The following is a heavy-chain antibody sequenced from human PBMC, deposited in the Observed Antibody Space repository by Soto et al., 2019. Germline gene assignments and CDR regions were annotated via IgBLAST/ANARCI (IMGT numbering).Heavy chain of an antibody. CDR1: GFTFSSYG. V-gene: IGHV3-33*01. CDR3: ARVYDFWSGLGY. Sequence: GGSLRLSCAASGFTFSSYGMHWVRQAPGKGLEWAAVIWYDGSNKYYADSVKGRFTISRDNSKNTLYLQMNSLRAEDTAVYYCARVYDFWSGLGYWGQGTLVTVSS. CDR2: IWYDGSNK. J-gene: IGHJ4*02. D-gene: IGHD3-3*01.